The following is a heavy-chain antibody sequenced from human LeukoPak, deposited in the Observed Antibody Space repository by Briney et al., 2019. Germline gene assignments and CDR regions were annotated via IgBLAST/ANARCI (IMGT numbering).Heavy chain of an antibody. Sequence: GGSLRLSCAASGFTFSSYAMHWVRQAPGKGLEWVAVISYDGSNKDYADSVKGRFTISRDNSKNTLYLQMNSLRAEDTAVYYCARVDNGYSSSWYSNYYYYYYGMDVWGQGTTVTVSS. CDR1: GFTFSSYA. V-gene: IGHV3-30-3*01. D-gene: IGHD6-13*01. CDR3: ARVDNGYSSSWYSNYYYYYYGMDV. CDR2: ISYDGSNK. J-gene: IGHJ6*02.